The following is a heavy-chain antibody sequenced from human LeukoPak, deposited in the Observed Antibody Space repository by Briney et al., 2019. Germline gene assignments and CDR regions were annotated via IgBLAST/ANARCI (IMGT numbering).Heavy chain of an antibody. V-gene: IGHV4-59*01. Sequence: SETLSLTRTVSGGSISSYYWSWIRQPPGKGLEWIGYIYYSGSTNYNPSLKSRVTISVDTSKNQFSLKLSSVTAADTAVYYCARDPPLHVVPAAIPIPWGQGTLVTVSS. CDR3: ARDPPLHVVPAAIPIP. D-gene: IGHD2-2*01. CDR2: IYYSGST. J-gene: IGHJ5*02. CDR1: GGSISSYY.